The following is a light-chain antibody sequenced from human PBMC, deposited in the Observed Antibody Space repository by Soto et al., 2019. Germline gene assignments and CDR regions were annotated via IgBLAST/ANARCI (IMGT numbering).Light chain of an antibody. V-gene: IGKV3-20*01. Sequence: EIVLTQSPGTVSLSPGERATLSCRASQSVSSTNLAWYQQKPGQAPRLLIYGASSRATGIPDRFSGSGSGTDFTLTISRLEPEDFAVYYCQHYDNSVWTFGQGTQVEIK. J-gene: IGKJ1*01. CDR1: QSVSSTN. CDR3: QHYDNSVWT. CDR2: GAS.